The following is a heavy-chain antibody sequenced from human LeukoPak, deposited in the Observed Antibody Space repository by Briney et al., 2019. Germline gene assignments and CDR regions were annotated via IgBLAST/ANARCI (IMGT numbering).Heavy chain of an antibody. CDR1: GGPFRGYY. D-gene: IGHD2-2*01. CDR2: INHSGGT. J-gene: IGHJ4*02. V-gene: IGHV4-34*01. Sequence: PSETLSLTRAVYGGPFRGYYWRLIRQPPGKRLGWLGEINHSGGTNYNPSLKRRVTISVDTSKNQFSLKLSSVTAADTAVYCCARVPIVVVPAAIDYWGQGTLVTVSS. CDR3: ARVPIVVVPAAIDY.